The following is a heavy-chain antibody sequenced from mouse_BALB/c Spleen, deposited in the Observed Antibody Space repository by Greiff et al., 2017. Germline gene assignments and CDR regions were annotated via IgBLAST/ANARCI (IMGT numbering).Heavy chain of an antibody. CDR1: GFTFSSYG. J-gene: IGHJ2*01. Sequence: EVKVVESGGGLVQPGGSLKLSCAASGFTFSSYGMSWVRQTPDKRLELVATINSNGGSTYYPDSVKGRFTISRDNAKNNLYLQMSSLKSEDTAMYYCARDPYFDYWGQGTTLTVSS. CDR3: ARDPYFDY. V-gene: IGHV5-6-3*01. CDR2: INSNGGST.